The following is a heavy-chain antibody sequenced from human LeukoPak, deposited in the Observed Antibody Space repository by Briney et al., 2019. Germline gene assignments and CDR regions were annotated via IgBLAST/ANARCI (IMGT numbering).Heavy chain of an antibody. CDR2: IYYSGST. CDR1: GGSISSSSYY. V-gene: IGHV4-39*01. J-gene: IGHJ5*02. D-gene: IGHD3-10*01. Sequence: SETLSLTCTVSGGSISSSSYYWGWIRQPPGKGLEWIGSIYYSGSTYYNPSLKSRVTISVDTSKNQFSLKLSSVTAADTAVYYCARHRRVYYGSGSYLWFDPWGQGTLVTVSS. CDR3: ARHRRVYYGSGSYLWFDP.